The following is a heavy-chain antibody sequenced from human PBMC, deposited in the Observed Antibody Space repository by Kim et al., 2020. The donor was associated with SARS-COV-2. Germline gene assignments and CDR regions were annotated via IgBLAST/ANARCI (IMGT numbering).Heavy chain of an antibody. CDR1: GYSFTYHY. Sequence: SVKVSCKASGYSFTYHYMHWARQAPGQALEWMGWITPFNGDTKYAQKLQDRFTITRDTSMTTVYMELTSLRPDDTAVYYCARGVAYTYADYWGQGTPVTVSS. J-gene: IGHJ4*02. CDR2: ITPFNGDT. V-gene: IGHV1-45*02. D-gene: IGHD2-2*02. CDR3: ARGVAYTYADY.